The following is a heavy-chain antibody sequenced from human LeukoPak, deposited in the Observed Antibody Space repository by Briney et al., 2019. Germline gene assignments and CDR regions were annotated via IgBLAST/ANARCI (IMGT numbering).Heavy chain of an antibody. CDR1: GFTFSSYA. V-gene: IGHV3-23*01. CDR2: ISGSGGST. D-gene: IGHD2-2*01. Sequence: GGSLRLSCAASGFTFSSYAMSWVRQAPGKGLEWVSAISGSGGSTYYADSVKGRFTISRDNSKNTLYLQMNSLRAEDTVVYYCAKHGGSGYCSSTSCPFDYWGQGTLVTVSS. J-gene: IGHJ4*02. CDR3: AKHGGSGYCSSTSCPFDY.